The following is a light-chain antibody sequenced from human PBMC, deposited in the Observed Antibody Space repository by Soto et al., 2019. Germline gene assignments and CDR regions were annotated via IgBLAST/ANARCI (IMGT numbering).Light chain of an antibody. J-gene: IGKJ1*01. CDR2: DAS. CDR3: QQYNSYSTWT. CDR1: QSISSW. V-gene: IGKV1-5*01. Sequence: DIQMTQSPSTLSASVGDRVTITCRASQSISSWLAWYQQKPGKAPKLLIYDASRLESGVPSRISGSGSGTEFTLTISSLQPDDFATYYCQQYNSYSTWTFGQGTKVEIK.